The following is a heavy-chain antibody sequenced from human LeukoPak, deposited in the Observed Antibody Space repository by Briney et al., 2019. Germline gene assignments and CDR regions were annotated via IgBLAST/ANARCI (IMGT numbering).Heavy chain of an antibody. J-gene: IGHJ4*02. V-gene: IGHV4-39*07. CDR1: GGSISSSNYY. CDR2: IYSRGST. CDR3: ARGQKYRNGYTVTELGSGYFDY. Sequence: SETLSLTCIVSGGSISSSNYYWGWIRQSPGKGLEWIGSIYSRGSTYYNPSLKSRVIVSSDMSKNQFSLMLNSVTAADTAVYYCARGQKYRNGYTVTELGSGYFDYWGQGTLVTVSS. D-gene: IGHD5-18*01.